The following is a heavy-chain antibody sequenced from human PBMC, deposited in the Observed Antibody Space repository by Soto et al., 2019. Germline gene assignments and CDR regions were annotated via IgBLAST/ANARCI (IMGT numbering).Heavy chain of an antibody. J-gene: IGHJ4*02. CDR2: ISYDGSNK. V-gene: IGHV3-30-3*01. Sequence: GGSLRLSCAASGFTFSSYAMHWVRQAPGKGLEWVAVISYDGSNKYYADSVKGRFTISRDNSKNTLYLQMNSLRAEDTAVYYCARSTGELLRRPFDYWGQGTLVTVSS. D-gene: IGHD1-26*01. CDR3: ARSTGELLRRPFDY. CDR1: GFTFSSYA.